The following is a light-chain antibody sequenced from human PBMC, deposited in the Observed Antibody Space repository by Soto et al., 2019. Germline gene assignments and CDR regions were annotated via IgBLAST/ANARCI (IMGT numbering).Light chain of an antibody. V-gene: IGKV3-15*01. CDR1: QNVRSK. CDR3: QQYNNWPPIT. Sequence: EIVMTQSPGTLSVSPGERATLSCRASQNVRSKLAWYQQKSGQAPRLLIYDASTRATGIPVRFSGSGSGTEFTLTFSSLQSEDFAVYYCQQYNNWPPITFGQGTRLEIK. J-gene: IGKJ5*01. CDR2: DAS.